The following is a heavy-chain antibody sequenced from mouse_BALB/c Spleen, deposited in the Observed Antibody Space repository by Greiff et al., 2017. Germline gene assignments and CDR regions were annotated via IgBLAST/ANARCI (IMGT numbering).Heavy chain of an antibody. J-gene: IGHJ3*01. CDR3: ARQLGLPLFAY. CDR2: IDPANGNT. D-gene: IGHD3-1*01. CDR1: GFNIKDTY. V-gene: IGHV14-3*02. Sequence: EVQLQQSGAELVKPGASVKLSCTASGFNIKDTYMHWVKQRPEQGLEWIGRIDPANGNTKYDPKFQGKATITADTSSNTAYLQLSSLTSEDTAVYCCARQLGLPLFAYWGQGTLVTVSA.